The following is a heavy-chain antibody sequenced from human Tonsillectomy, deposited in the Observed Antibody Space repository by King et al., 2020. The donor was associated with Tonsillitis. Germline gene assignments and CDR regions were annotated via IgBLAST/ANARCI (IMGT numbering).Heavy chain of an antibody. J-gene: IGHJ4*02. V-gene: IGHV3-48*02. CDR2: ISSSSSTI. D-gene: IGHD2-2*01. Sequence: VQLVESGGGLVQPGGSLRLSCAASGFTFSSYSMNWVRQAPGKGLEWVSYISSSSSTIYYADSVKGRFTISRDNAKNSLYLQMNSLRDEDTAVYYCARDGPYCSSTSCYAGPDFDYWGQGTLVTVSS. CDR3: ARDGPYCSSTSCYAGPDFDY. CDR1: GFTFSSYS.